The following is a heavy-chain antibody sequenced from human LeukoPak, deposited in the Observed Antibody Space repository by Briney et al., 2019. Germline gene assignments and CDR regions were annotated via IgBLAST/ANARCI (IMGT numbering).Heavy chain of an antibody. J-gene: IGHJ6*03. V-gene: IGHV1-18*01. CDR1: GYTFSTYD. CDR3: ARGRRTVRGVRYYYYYMDV. Sequence: GASVKVSCKASGYTFSTYDISWVRQAPGQGLEWVGWISGYNGYTNYALKLQGRVTVTTDTSTSTAYMELSSLRSEDTAVYYRARGRRTVRGVRYYYYYMDVWGKGTTVTISS. D-gene: IGHD3-10*01. CDR2: ISGYNGYT.